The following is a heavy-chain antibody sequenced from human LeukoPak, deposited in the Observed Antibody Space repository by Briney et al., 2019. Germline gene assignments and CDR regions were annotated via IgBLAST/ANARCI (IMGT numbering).Heavy chain of an antibody. Sequence: ASVKVSCKASGYTFTGYYVHWVRQAPGQGLERMGWINPNSGGTNYAQKFQGRVTMTRDMSTSTVYMELSSLRSEDTAVYYCARIWTGGYWGQGTLVTVSS. CDR2: INPNSGGT. CDR3: ARIWTGGY. CDR1: GYTFTGYY. V-gene: IGHV1-2*02. D-gene: IGHD3/OR15-3a*01. J-gene: IGHJ4*02.